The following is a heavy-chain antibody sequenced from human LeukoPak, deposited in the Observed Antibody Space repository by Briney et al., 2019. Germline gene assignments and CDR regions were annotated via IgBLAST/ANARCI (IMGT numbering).Heavy chain of an antibody. Sequence: SETLSLTCTVSGESISGFYWTWIRQPPGKGLEWIGYIYYSGSTNYNPSLKSRVTISVDTSKNQFSLKLSSVTAADTAVYYCARDLDNYWFDPWGQGTLVTVSS. D-gene: IGHD1-1*01. V-gene: IGHV4-59*01. J-gene: IGHJ5*02. CDR1: GESISGFY. CDR2: IYYSGST. CDR3: ARDLDNYWFDP.